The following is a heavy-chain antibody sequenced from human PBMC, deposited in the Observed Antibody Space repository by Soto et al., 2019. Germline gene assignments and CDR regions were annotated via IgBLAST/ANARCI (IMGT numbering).Heavy chain of an antibody. V-gene: IGHV3-23*01. D-gene: IGHD3-22*01. CDR1: GFTFSSYA. J-gene: IGHJ4*02. CDR2: ISGSGGST. Sequence: EVQLLESGGGLVQPGGSLRLSCAASGFTFSSYAMSWVRQAPGKGLEWVSAISGSGGSTYYADSVKGRFTISRDNSKNPLYLQMNSLRAEDTAVYYCATRAYYYDSSGYFDYWGQGTLVTVSS. CDR3: ATRAYYYDSSGYFDY.